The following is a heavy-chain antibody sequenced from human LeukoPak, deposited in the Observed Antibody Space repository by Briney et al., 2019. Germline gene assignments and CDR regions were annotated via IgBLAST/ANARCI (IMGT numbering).Heavy chain of an antibody. D-gene: IGHD6-13*01. CDR3: VRDSDGAAQFDP. CDR1: GGSISSYH. J-gene: IGHJ5*02. CDR2: IFASGST. V-gene: IGHV4-4*07. Sequence: SETLSLTCTVSGGSISSYHWSWIRQPAGKGLEWIGHIFASGSTNYNPSLKSRVTISVDKSKNQFSLKLSSVTAADTPVYYCVRDSDGAAQFDPWGQGTLVTVSS.